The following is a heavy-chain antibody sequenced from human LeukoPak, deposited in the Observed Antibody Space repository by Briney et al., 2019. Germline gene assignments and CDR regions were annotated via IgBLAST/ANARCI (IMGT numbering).Heavy chain of an antibody. CDR3: VQDFWSSRDS. CDR2: IRSDGNNE. D-gene: IGHD3-3*01. Sequence: GGSLRLSCAASGFTFGSYGMHWVRQAPGQGLDWVAYIRSDGNNENYADSVKGRFTISRDNSKNTLSLQMNSLGPEDTAVYFCVQDFWSSRDSWGQGTLVTVSS. V-gene: IGHV3-30*02. J-gene: IGHJ5*01. CDR1: GFTFGSYG.